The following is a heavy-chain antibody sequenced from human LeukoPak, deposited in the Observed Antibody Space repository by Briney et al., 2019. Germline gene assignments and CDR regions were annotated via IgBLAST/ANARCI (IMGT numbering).Heavy chain of an antibody. CDR3: AKVMYRDGYNNPLFDY. V-gene: IGHV3-9*01. CDR1: GFTFDDYA. CDR2: ISWNSGSI. D-gene: IGHD5-24*01. Sequence: GRSLRLSCAASGFTFDDYAMHWVRQAPGKGLEWVSGISWNSGSIGYADSVKGRFTISRGNAKNSLYLQMNSLRAEDTALYYCAKVMYRDGYNNPLFDYWGQGTLVTVSS. J-gene: IGHJ4*02.